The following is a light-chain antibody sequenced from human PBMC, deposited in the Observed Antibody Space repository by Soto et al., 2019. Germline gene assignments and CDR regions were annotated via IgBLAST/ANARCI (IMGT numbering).Light chain of an antibody. Sequence: EIVLTQSPATLSLSPGDRATLSCRASHNDGTLLAWYQLKGGQAPRLLIFDASKRAAGVPGRFSGSMSGTDFVLSINNLEPEDFASYYCQQRANWLFGQGTKLEIK. V-gene: IGKV3-11*01. CDR1: HNDGTL. CDR2: DAS. CDR3: QQRANWL. J-gene: IGKJ2*01.